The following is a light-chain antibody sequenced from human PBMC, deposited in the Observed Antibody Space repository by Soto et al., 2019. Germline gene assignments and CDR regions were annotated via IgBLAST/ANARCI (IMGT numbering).Light chain of an antibody. J-gene: IGKJ1*01. CDR3: MQGTGWPWT. V-gene: IGKV2-30*01. CDR2: KVS. Sequence: EVLMTQSPLSLPVTLGQPASISCRSSQTLVFSDGNIYVSWFQQRPGQSPRRLIYKVSNRDSGVPDRFSGSGAGTDFKLKITRVEAEDVGVYYVMQGTGWPWTFGQGTKVEI. CDR1: QTLVFSDGNIY.